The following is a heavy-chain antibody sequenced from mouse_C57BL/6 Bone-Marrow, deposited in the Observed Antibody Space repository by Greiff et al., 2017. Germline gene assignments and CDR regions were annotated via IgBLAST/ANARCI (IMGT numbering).Heavy chain of an antibody. J-gene: IGHJ1*03. CDR3: ARGYGNSNGYFDV. CDR2: IYPGSGST. CDR1: GYTFTGYW. V-gene: IGHV1-55*01. Sequence: QVQLQQPGAELVKPGASVKMSCKASGYTFTGYWITWVKQRPGQGLEWIGDIYPGSGSTNYNEKFKSKATMTVDTSSSTAYMQLSSLTSEDSAVYYCARGYGNSNGYFDVWGTGTTVTVSS. D-gene: IGHD1-1*01.